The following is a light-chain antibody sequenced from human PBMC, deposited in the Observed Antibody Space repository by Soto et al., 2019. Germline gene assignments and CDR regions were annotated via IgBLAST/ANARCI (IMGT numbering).Light chain of an antibody. CDR2: GNS. Sequence: QSALTQPPSVSGAPWQRVTISCTGSSSNIGAGYDVHWYQQLPGTAPKLLIYGNSNRPSGVPDRFSGSKSGTSASLAITGLQAEDEADYYCQSYDSSLSGSWVFGTGTKVTVL. V-gene: IGLV1-40*01. CDR1: SSNIGAGYD. J-gene: IGLJ1*01. CDR3: QSYDSSLSGSWV.